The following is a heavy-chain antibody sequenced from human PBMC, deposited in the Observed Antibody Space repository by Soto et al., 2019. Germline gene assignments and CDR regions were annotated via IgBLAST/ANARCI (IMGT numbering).Heavy chain of an antibody. D-gene: IGHD3-22*01. CDR1: GYTFTSYG. V-gene: IGHV1-69*04. CDR3: ARDPHYYDSLYNWFDP. Sequence: GASVKVSCKASGYTFTSYGISWVRQAPGQGLEWMGRIIPILGIANYAQKFQGRVTITADKSTSTAYMELSSLRSEDTAMYYCARDPHYYDSLYNWFDPWGKGTLVTVSS. CDR2: IIPILGIA. J-gene: IGHJ5*02.